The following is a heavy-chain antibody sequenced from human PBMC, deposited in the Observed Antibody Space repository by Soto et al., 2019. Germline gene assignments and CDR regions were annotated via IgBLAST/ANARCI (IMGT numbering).Heavy chain of an antibody. Sequence: PGGSLRLSCAASGFTFSSYAMSWVRQAPGKGLEWVSAISGSGGSTYYADSVKGRFTISRDNSKNTLYLQMNSLRAEDTAVYYCANAKDIVVVVAAPPHYWGQGTLVTVS. CDR2: ISGSGGST. J-gene: IGHJ4*02. CDR1: GFTFSSYA. D-gene: IGHD2-15*01. V-gene: IGHV3-23*01. CDR3: ANAKDIVVVVAAPPHY.